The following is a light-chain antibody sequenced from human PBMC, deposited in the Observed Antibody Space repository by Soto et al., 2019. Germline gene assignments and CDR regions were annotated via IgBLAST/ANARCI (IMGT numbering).Light chain of an antibody. Sequence: DIQMTQSPSTLSASVGDRVTFTCRASQIINTWVAWYQQRPGKAPKLLIYEASTLKTGVPSRFRGSGSGTEFTLSISSLQPDDFATYYCQQCSSYYTFGQGTKLEIK. J-gene: IGKJ2*01. CDR3: QQCSSYYT. CDR1: QIINTW. V-gene: IGKV1-5*03. CDR2: EAS.